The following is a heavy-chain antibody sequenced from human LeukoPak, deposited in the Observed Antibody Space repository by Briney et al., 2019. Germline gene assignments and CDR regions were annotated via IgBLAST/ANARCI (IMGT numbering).Heavy chain of an antibody. CDR3: TKGDDYGANTRLPKYNWFDP. CDR2: IRYDGNNK. Sequence: GGSLRLSCAASAFTFRSCAMHWVRQAPGKGLEWVAYIRYDGNNKYYADSVRGRFTISRDNSKDTLYLQMNSLRPEYTAVYYCTKGDDYGANTRLPKYNWFDPWGQGTLVTVSS. J-gene: IGHJ5*02. CDR1: AFTFRSCA. V-gene: IGHV3-30*02. D-gene: IGHD4-23*01.